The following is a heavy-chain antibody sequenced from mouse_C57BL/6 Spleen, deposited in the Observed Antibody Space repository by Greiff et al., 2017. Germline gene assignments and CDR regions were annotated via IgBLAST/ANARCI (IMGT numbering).Heavy chain of an antibody. CDR3: SRSNNYYAMDY. J-gene: IGHJ4*01. D-gene: IGHD1-3*01. CDR2: LWSDGST. CDR1: GFSLTSYG. Sequence: VKLMESGPGLVAPSQSLSIPCTVSGFSLTSYGVHWVRQPPGKGLEWLVVLWSDGSTTYNSALKSILSISKNNSKSQVSLNMNSLQTHDTAMYYCSRSNNYYAMDYWGQGTSVTVSS. V-gene: IGHV2-6*03.